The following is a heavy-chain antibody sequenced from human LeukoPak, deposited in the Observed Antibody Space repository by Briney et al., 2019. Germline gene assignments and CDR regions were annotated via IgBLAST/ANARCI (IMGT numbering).Heavy chain of an antibody. CDR2: FGTAGDR. J-gene: IGHJ2*01. CDR3: ARGAYGGDNWHFDL. CDR1: GFTLSWYD. V-gene: IGHV3-13*01. Sequence: GGSLRLSCAASGFTLSWYDIHWVRQPPGKGLEWVAGFGTAGDRYYLASVKGRLTISREDARNVFYLQLNSLRAGDTAVYYCARGAYGGDNWHFDLWGRGTLVTVSS. D-gene: IGHD2-21*01.